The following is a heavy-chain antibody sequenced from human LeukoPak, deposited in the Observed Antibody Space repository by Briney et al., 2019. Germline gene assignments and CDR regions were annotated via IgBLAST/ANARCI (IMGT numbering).Heavy chain of an antibody. CDR2: MNEDGSEK. D-gene: IGHD1-1*01. CDR3: ARESTGERPGC. Sequence: GGSLRLSCAASGFTLSDYWMSWVRQAPGKGLEWVANMNEDGSEKNYVDSVKGRFTISRDDAKNSLHLQMNSLRAEDTAVYYCARESTGERPGCWGQGTLVTVSS. V-gene: IGHV3-7*01. J-gene: IGHJ4*02. CDR1: GFTLSDYW.